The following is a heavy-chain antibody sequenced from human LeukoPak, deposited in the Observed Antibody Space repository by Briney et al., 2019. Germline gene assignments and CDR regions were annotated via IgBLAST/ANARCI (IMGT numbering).Heavy chain of an antibody. CDR3: ARVVVVVPAAGKWFDP. Sequence: SETLSLTCAVSGGSISSGGYSWSWIRQPPGKGLEWIGYIYHSGSTYYNPSLKSRVTISVDTSKNQFSLKLSSVTAADTAVYYCARVVVVVPAAGKWFDPWGQGTLVTVSS. CDR1: GGSISSGGYS. J-gene: IGHJ5*02. CDR2: IYHSGST. D-gene: IGHD2-2*01. V-gene: IGHV4-30-2*01.